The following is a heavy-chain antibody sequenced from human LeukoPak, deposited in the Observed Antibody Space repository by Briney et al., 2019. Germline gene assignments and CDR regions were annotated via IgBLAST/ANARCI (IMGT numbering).Heavy chain of an antibody. D-gene: IGHD5-18*01. J-gene: IGHJ6*03. Sequence: GGSLRLSCAASGFTFSSYWMSWVRQAPGKGLEWVANIKQDGSEKYYVDSVKGRFTISRDNAKNSLYLQMNSLRAEDTAVYYCARDGGYSYGPIHYYYYYMDVWGKGTTVTVSS. V-gene: IGHV3-7*01. CDR1: GFTFSSYW. CDR2: IKQDGSEK. CDR3: ARDGGYSYGPIHYYYYYMDV.